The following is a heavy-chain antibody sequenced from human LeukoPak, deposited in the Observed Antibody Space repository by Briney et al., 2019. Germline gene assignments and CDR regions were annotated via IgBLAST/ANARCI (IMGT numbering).Heavy chain of an antibody. CDR3: ASSGSPLYYDFWSGYYNDFRY. CDR1: GGTFSSYA. Sequence: ASVKVSCKASGGTFSSYAISWVRQAPGQGLEWMGRVIPILGIANYAQKFQGRVTITADKSTSTAYMELSSLRSEDTAVYYCASSGSPLYYDFWSGYYNDFRYWGQGTLVTVSS. CDR2: VIPILGIA. D-gene: IGHD3-3*01. J-gene: IGHJ4*02. V-gene: IGHV1-69*04.